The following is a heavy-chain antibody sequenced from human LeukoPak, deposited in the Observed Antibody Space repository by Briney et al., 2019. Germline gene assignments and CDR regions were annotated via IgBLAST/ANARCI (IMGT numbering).Heavy chain of an antibody. CDR2: ISYDGSNK. Sequence: EPGRSLRLSCAASGFTFSSYAMHWGRQAPGKGLEWVAVISYDGSNKYYADSVKGRFTISRDNSKNTLYLQMNSLRAEDTAVYYCARGVGSASYYYYGMDVWGQGTTVTVSS. CDR1: GFTFSSYA. J-gene: IGHJ6*02. CDR3: ARGVGSASYYYYGMDV. V-gene: IGHV3-30-3*01. D-gene: IGHD6-19*01.